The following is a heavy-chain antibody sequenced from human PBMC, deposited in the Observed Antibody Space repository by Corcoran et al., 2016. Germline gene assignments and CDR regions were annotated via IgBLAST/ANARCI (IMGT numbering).Heavy chain of an antibody. CDR1: GFTFSSYW. V-gene: IGHV3-7*03. Sequence: EVQLVESGGGLVQPGGSLRLSCAASGFTFSSYWMSWVRQAPGNGLEWVANIKQDVSKKYYVDSVTGRFNISRDNAKNSLYLQMNSLRAEDKAVYYWARDRNDGSHKRAFDIWGQGTMVIVSS. D-gene: IGHD1-1*01. J-gene: IGHJ3*02. CDR2: IKQDVSKK. CDR3: ARDRNDGSHKRAFDI.